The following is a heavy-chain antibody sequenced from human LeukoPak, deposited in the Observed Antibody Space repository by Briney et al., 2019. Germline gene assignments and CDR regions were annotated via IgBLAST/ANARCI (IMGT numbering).Heavy chain of an antibody. Sequence: GESLKISCKGSGYSFTSYWISWVRQMPGKGLEWMGWIDPSDSYTNYSPSFQGHVTISADKSISTAYLQWSSLKASDTAMYYCARQSRYSSSWFSNPRYNWFDPWGQGTLVTVSS. CDR1: GYSFTSYW. CDR3: ARQSRYSSSWFSNPRYNWFDP. CDR2: IDPSDSYT. J-gene: IGHJ5*02. V-gene: IGHV5-10-1*01. D-gene: IGHD6-13*01.